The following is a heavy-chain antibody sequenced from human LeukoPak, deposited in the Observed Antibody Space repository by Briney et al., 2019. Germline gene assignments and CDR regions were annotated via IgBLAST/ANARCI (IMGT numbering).Heavy chain of an antibody. D-gene: IGHD6-19*01. Sequence: GGSLRLSCAASGFTFSSYGMHWVRQAPGKGLEWVAFIRYDGSNKYYADSVKGRFTISRDNSKNTLYLQMNSLRAEDTAVYYCAKRGYSSGWYYFDYWGQGTLVTVSS. J-gene: IGHJ4*02. V-gene: IGHV3-30*02. CDR3: AKRGYSSGWYYFDY. CDR1: GFTFSSYG. CDR2: IRYDGSNK.